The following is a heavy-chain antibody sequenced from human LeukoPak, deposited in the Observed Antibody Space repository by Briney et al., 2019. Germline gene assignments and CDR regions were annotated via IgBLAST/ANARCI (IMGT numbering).Heavy chain of an antibody. Sequence: PGGTLRLSCAASGFTFSSYGMGWVRQAPGKGLEWVSAISGSGGSTYYADSVKGRFTISRDNSKNTLYLQMNSLRAEDTAVYYCARTPDWSLSEYYFDYWGQGTLVTVSS. J-gene: IGHJ4*02. D-gene: IGHD3-9*01. V-gene: IGHV3-23*01. CDR3: ARTPDWSLSEYYFDY. CDR1: GFTFSSYG. CDR2: ISGSGGST.